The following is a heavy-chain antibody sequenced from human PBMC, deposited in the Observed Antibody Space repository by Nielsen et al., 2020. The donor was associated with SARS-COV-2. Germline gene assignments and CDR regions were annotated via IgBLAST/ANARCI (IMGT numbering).Heavy chain of an antibody. CDR2: IKQDGSEK. Sequence: GGSLRLSCAASGFTFSSYWMNWVRQAPGKGLEWVANIKQDGSEKYYVDSVKGRFTISRDNAKNSLYLQMNSLRAEDTAVYYCARAQSGSYYDAFDIWGQGTMVTVSS. D-gene: IGHD1-26*01. J-gene: IGHJ3*02. CDR1: GFTFSSYW. V-gene: IGHV3-7*01. CDR3: ARAQSGSYYDAFDI.